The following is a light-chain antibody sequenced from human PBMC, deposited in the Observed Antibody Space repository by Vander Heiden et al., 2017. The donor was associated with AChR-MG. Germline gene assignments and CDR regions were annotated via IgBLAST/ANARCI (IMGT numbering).Light chain of an antibody. Sequence: QSALTQPASVSGSPGQSITISCNGPSSEVGGYNYVSWYQQHPGKAPKLMIYDVSNRPSGVSNRFSGSKSGNTASLTISGLQAEDEADYYCSSYTSSSTLGVFGTGTKVTVL. CDR2: DVS. V-gene: IGLV2-14*01. J-gene: IGLJ1*01. CDR1: SSEVGGYNY. CDR3: SSYTSSSTLGV.